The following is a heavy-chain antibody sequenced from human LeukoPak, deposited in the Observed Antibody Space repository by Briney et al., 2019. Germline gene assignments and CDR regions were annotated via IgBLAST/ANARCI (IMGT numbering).Heavy chain of an antibody. J-gene: IGHJ4*02. Sequence: TSETLSLTCTVSGYSISSGYYWGWIRQPPGKGLEWIGEISRTGSIDYDPSVRSRATISLDKSKSQFSLRLTSLTSADTAVYYCARGQGAADYWGQGIPVIVSS. V-gene: IGHV4-38-2*02. CDR2: ISRTGSI. D-gene: IGHD1-26*01. CDR1: GYSISSGYY. CDR3: ARGQGAADY.